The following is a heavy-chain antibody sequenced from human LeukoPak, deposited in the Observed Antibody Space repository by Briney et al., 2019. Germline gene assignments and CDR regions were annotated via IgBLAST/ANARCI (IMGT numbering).Heavy chain of an antibody. Sequence: SETLSLTCTVSGGSISSSSYYWGWIRQPPGKGLEWIGSIYYSGSTYYNPSLKSRVTISVDTSKNQFSLKLSSVTAADTAVYYCASGPGATKVDYWGQGTLVTVSS. CDR3: ASGPGATKVDY. CDR1: GGSISSSSYY. V-gene: IGHV4-39*01. J-gene: IGHJ4*02. D-gene: IGHD1-26*01. CDR2: IYYSGST.